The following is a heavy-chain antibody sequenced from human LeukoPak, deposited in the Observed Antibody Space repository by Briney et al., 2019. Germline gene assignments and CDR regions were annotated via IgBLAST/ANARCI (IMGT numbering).Heavy chain of an antibody. J-gene: IGHJ6*03. Sequence: GGSLRLSCAASGFTFSSYWMSWVRQAPGKGLEWVANIKQDGSEKYYVDSVKGRFTISRDNAKNSLYLQMNSLRAEDTAVYYCARGAPSSGWYDLWVRGPYYYYMDVWGKGTTVTVSS. V-gene: IGHV3-7*01. D-gene: IGHD6-19*01. CDR1: GFTFSSYW. CDR2: IKQDGSEK. CDR3: ARGAPSSGWYDLWVRGPYYYYMDV.